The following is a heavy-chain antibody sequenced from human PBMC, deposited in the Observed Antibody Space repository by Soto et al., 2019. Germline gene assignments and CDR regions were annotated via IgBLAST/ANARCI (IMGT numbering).Heavy chain of an antibody. CDR2: IRKDGTQE. V-gene: IGHV3-7*05. Sequence: DVQLMESGGGLVQPGGSLRLSCTASGFTFENYWMTWIRQAPGKGLEWVANIRKDGTQEHYVDSVEGRFSVSRDNARASLYTQMNRLRIEDTAVYYWARDATMRDSSVYYDVFDIWGQGTMVTVSP. CDR3: ARDATMRDSSVYYDVFDI. J-gene: IGHJ3*02. CDR1: GFTFENYW. D-gene: IGHD3-22*01.